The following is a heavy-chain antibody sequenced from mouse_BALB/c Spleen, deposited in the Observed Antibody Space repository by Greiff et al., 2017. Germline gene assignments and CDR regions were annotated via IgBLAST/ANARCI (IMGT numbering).Heavy chain of an antibody. CDR2: ISYSGST. CDR1: GDSITSGY. J-gene: IGHJ4*01. V-gene: IGHV3-8*02. CDR3: ARLLGDYYGSSYGAMDY. Sequence: EVKLEESGPSLVKPSQTLSLTCSVTGDSITSGYWNWIRKFPGNKLEYMGYISYSGSTYYNPSLKSRISITRDTSKNQYYLQLNSVTTEETATYYSARLLGDYYGSSYGAMDYWGQGTSVTVSS. D-gene: IGHD1-1*01.